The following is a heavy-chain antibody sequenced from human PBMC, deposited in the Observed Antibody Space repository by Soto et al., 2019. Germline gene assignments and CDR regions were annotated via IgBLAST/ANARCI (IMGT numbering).Heavy chain of an antibody. Sequence: QVQLQQWGAGLLKPSETLTLTCTVYGGSFSGNYWSWIRQPPGMGLEWIGEISHSGSGTNYNPSLKSRVTISVDTSKNQISLKLSSVTAADTAMYYCARGHLPGGNTFYYDYWGQGTLVSVPS. CDR3: ARGHLPGGNTFYYDY. D-gene: IGHD2-15*01. CDR2: ISHSGSGT. CDR1: GGSFSGNY. V-gene: IGHV4-34*01. J-gene: IGHJ4*02.